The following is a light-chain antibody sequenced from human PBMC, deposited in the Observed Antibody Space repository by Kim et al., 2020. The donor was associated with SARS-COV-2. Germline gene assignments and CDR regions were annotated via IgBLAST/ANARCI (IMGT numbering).Light chain of an antibody. CDR2: KAS. V-gene: IGKV1-5*03. J-gene: IGKJ2*01. CDR3: QQYNGYSRT. Sequence: SASVGDRVTITCRASQSISSWLAWYHQKPGKAPNLLIYKASNLESGVPSRFSGSGSGTEFTLTISSLQPDDFATYYCQQYNGYSRTFGQGTKLEI. CDR1: QSISSW.